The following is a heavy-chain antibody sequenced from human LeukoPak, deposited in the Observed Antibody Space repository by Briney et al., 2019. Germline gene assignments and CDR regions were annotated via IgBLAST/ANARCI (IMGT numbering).Heavy chain of an antibody. D-gene: IGHD5-24*01. V-gene: IGHV4-39*01. Sequence: SETLSLTCTVSGGSISSSSYHWGWIRQPPGKGLEWSGSVYNGGSTYYNPSLESRVTVSVDTSKNQFSLKLSSVTAADTAVYYCARVDGDGYNIPDYWGQGTLVTVSS. J-gene: IGHJ4*02. CDR1: GGSISSSSYH. CDR3: ARVDGDGYNIPDY. CDR2: VYNGGST.